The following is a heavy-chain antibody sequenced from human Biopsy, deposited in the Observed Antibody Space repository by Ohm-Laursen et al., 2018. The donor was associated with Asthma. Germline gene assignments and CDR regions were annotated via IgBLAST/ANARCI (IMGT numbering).Heavy chain of an antibody. V-gene: IGHV3-30*01. CDR3: VRDGTDDAFDI. CDR1: GFSFSNFA. J-gene: IGHJ3*02. Sequence: SLRLSCSASGFSFSNFAIHWVRQAPGKGLEWVGVISKDASTQDYADSVKGRLTMARGNSKNTLDLQMNSLREEDTAVYYCVRDGTDDAFDIWGQGTVVSVSS. D-gene: IGHD1-1*01. CDR2: ISKDASTQ.